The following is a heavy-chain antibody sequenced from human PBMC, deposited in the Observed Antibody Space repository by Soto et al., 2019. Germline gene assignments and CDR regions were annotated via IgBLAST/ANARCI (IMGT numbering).Heavy chain of an antibody. D-gene: IGHD2-2*01. CDR3: ARVRQGCSSTSCYFDP. CDR2: IHHSGST. J-gene: IGHJ5*02. CDR1: GGSISNSNW. Sequence: PSETLSLTCAVSGGSISNSNWWNWVRQPPGKGLEWIGEIHHSGSTNYNPSLKSRVTISVDKSKNQFSLKLNSVTAADTAVYYCARVRQGCSSTSCYFDPWGQGTLVTVSS. V-gene: IGHV4-4*02.